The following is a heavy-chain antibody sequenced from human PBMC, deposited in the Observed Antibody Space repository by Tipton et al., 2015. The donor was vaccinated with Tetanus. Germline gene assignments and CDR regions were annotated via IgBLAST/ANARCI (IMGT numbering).Heavy chain of an antibody. Sequence: QLVQSGAEVKPSETLSLTCTVSGASVSSGGYYWSWIRQPPGKGLGWIGYIHYSGTTNSNPSVKSRVTISVDTPKSQFSLNLSSVTAADAAVYYCARENWSYGNSFDYWGQGIQVTVSS. CDR3: ARENWSYGNSFDY. D-gene: IGHD3-16*01. J-gene: IGHJ4*02. V-gene: IGHV4-61*08. CDR1: GASVSSGGYY. CDR2: IHYSGTT.